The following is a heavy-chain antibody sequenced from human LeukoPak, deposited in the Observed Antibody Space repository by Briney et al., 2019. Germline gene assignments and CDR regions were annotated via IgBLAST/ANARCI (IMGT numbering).Heavy chain of an antibody. CDR2: IYYSGST. CDR3: ARRHSSGHFDY. D-gene: IGHD3-22*01. CDR1: GGSISSSSYY. J-gene: IGHJ4*02. V-gene: IGHV4-39*01. Sequence: SETLSLTCTVSGGSISSSSYYWGWIRQPPGKGLEWIGSIYYSGSTYYNPSLKSRVTISVDTSKNQFSLKLSSVTAADTAVYYCARRHSSGHFDYWGQGTLVTVSS.